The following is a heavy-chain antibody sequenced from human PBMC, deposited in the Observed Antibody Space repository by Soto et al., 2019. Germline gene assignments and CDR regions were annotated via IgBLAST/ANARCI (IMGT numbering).Heavy chain of an antibody. D-gene: IGHD5-12*01. V-gene: IGHV3-23*01. J-gene: IGHJ2*01. CDR2: ISGSGGRT. CDR1: GFTFSNHA. CDR3: AKDPEVLTRAVGYKGVWWYFDL. Sequence: EVQLLESGGGLVQPGGSLRLSCAASGFTFSNHAMTWVRQAQGKGLEWVSAISGSGGRTYYADSVKGRFTISRDNSGNTLYLQRNSLTADDTDVYYCAKDPEVLTRAVGYKGVWWYFDLWGRGTLVTVSS.